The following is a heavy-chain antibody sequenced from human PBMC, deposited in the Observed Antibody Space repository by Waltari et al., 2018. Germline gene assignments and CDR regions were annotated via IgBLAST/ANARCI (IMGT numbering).Heavy chain of an antibody. CDR2: IWYDGSNK. J-gene: IGHJ6*03. V-gene: IGHV3-33*01. CDR3: ARARLKNYYYYMDV. D-gene: IGHD1-1*01. Sequence: QVQLVESGGGVVQPGRSLRLSCAASGFTFSSYGMHWVHQAPGKGLEWVAFIWYDGSNKYYADSVKGRFTISRDNSKNTLYLQMNSLRAEDTAVYYCARARLKNYYYYMDVWGKGTTVTVSS. CDR1: GFTFSSYG.